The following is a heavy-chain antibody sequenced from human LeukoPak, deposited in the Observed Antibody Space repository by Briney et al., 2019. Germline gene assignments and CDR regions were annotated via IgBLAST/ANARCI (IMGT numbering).Heavy chain of an antibody. Sequence: GGSLRLSCAASGFTFSTYAMSWVRQAPGKGLEWVSAISGNGGTTFYADSVKGRFTISRDNSKNTLCLQMNSLRAEDTAVYYCARDRDARYLDYWGQGTLVTVSS. D-gene: IGHD6-6*01. J-gene: IGHJ4*02. CDR2: ISGNGGTT. V-gene: IGHV3-23*01. CDR3: ARDRDARYLDY. CDR1: GFTFSTYA.